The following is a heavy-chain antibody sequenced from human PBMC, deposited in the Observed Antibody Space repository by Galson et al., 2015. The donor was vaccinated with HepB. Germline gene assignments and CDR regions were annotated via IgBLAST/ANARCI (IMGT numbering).Heavy chain of an antibody. Sequence: SLRLSCAASGFTFSSYSMNWVRQAPGKGLEWVSYISSSSSTIYYADSVKGRFTISRDNAKNSLYLQMNSLRAEDTAVYYCARDEWHYDSSGYYYYYGMEVWGQGTTVTVSS. V-gene: IGHV3-48*04. CDR3: ARDEWHYDSSGYYYYYGMEV. CDR1: GFTFSSYS. D-gene: IGHD3-22*01. CDR2: ISSSSSTI. J-gene: IGHJ6*02.